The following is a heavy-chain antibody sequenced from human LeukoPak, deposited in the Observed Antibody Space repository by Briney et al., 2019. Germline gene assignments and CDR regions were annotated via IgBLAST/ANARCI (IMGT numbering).Heavy chain of an antibody. V-gene: IGHV5-51*01. CDR2: IYLGDSET. D-gene: IGHD6-19*01. CDR1: GYSSTSSW. Sequence: GESLKISCKGSGYSSTSSWIGWVRQMPGKGLDWMGIIYLGDSETRYSPSFQGHVTISADKSISTAYLQWSSLKASDTAMYYCAGLANYYYYGMDVWGQGTTVTVSS. J-gene: IGHJ6*02. CDR3: AGLANYYYYGMDV.